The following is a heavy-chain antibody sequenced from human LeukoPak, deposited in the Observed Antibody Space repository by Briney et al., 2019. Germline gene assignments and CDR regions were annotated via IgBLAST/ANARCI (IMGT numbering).Heavy chain of an antibody. J-gene: IGHJ4*02. CDR1: GYSVSGGYY. Sequence: SETLSLTCSVSGYSVSGGYYWGWSRQPLGKGLEWIASMYHSGSTYYNPSLKSRVTMSVDTSKNQFSLKLSSVTAADTAVYYCARDLGVGATSFDYWGQGTLVTVSS. V-gene: IGHV4-38-2*02. D-gene: IGHD1-26*01. CDR2: MYHSGST. CDR3: ARDLGVGATSFDY.